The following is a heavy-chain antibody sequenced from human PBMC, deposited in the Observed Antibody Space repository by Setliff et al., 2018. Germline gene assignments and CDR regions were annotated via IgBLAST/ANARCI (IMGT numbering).Heavy chain of an antibody. D-gene: IGHD1-26*01. CDR3: AREVGTSTSSDAFDV. CDR1: GDSISSGDYF. V-gene: IGHV4-30-4*08. Sequence: SETLSLTCTVSGDSISSGDYFWSWIRQPPGKGLEWIVYIYHSGSAYYNPSLKSRVTMSVDTSKNQFSLHLTSVTAADTAVYYCAREVGTSTSSDAFDVWGQGMMGT. CDR2: IYHSGSA. J-gene: IGHJ3*01.